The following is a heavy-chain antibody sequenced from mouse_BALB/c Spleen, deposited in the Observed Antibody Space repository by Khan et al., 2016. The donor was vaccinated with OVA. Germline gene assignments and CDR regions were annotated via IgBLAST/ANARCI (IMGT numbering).Heavy chain of an antibody. CDR1: GYSFTSYY. D-gene: IGHD1-2*01. Sequence: QVQLKQSGAELVKPGASVKLSCKASGYSFTSYYIYWVKQGPGQGLEWIGEINPNDGKTNFNEKFKNKAILTVDKSSSTADMQLSSLTSEDSAVYYCSRGGYGGFAYWGQGTLVTVSA. CDR2: INPNDGKT. V-gene: IGHV1S81*02. CDR3: SRGGYGGFAY. J-gene: IGHJ3*01.